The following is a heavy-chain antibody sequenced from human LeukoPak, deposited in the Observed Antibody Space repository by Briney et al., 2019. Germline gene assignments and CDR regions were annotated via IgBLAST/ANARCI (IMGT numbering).Heavy chain of an antibody. CDR1: GFTFDDYA. CDR3: AKDIGGSFPGSAFDI. D-gene: IGHD1-26*01. J-gene: IGHJ3*02. CDR2: ISWNSGSI. Sequence: GRSLRLSCAASGFTFDDYAMEWVRQAAGKGLEWVSGISWNSGSIVYADSVKGRFTISRDNGKNSLYLQMNSLRAEDMALYYCAKDIGGSFPGSAFDIWGQGTMVTVSS. V-gene: IGHV3-9*03.